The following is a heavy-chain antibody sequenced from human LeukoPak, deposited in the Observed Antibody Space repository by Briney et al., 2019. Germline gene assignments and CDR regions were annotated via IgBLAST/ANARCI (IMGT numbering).Heavy chain of an antibody. CDR1: GFTFNNYQ. V-gene: IGHV3-48*03. CDR2: ISSSGRTI. CDR3: VRGSNWAFDY. J-gene: IGHJ4*02. D-gene: IGHD7-27*01. Sequence: GGSLRLSCAASGFTFNNYQMNWVRQAPGKGLECISYISSSGRTIYYADSLKGRFTVSRDNAKHSLSLQMNSLRAEDTALYYCVRGSNWAFDYWGQGTPVTVSS.